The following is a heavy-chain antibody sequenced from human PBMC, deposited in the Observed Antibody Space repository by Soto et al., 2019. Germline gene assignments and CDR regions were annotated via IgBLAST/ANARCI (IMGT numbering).Heavy chain of an antibody. V-gene: IGHV2-5*02. CDR2: IYWDDDK. D-gene: IGHD2-2*01. J-gene: IGHJ4*02. Sequence: QITLKESGPTLVKPTQTLTLTCSFSGFSLSTSGVSVGWIRQPPGKALEWLAHIYWDDDKRYSPSLNSRLTITKDTSKTQVVLTMTNMDPVDTATYYCAHGPTGTSYFDYWGQGTLVTVSS. CDR3: AHGPTGTSYFDY. CDR1: GFSLSTSGVS.